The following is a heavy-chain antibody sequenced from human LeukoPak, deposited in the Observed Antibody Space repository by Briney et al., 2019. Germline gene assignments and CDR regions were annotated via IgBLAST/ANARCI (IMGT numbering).Heavy chain of an antibody. V-gene: IGHV3-23*01. D-gene: IGHD3-10*01. CDR1: GFTFSSYA. CDR3: AKVRGGSLWEGAYYFDY. J-gene: IGHJ4*02. CDR2: ISGSGGST. Sequence: GGSLRLSCAASGFTFSSYAMSWVRQTPGKGLEWVSAISGSGGSTYYADSVKGRFTISRDNSKNTLYLQMNSLRAEDTAVYYCAKVRGGSLWEGAYYFDYWGQGTLVTVSS.